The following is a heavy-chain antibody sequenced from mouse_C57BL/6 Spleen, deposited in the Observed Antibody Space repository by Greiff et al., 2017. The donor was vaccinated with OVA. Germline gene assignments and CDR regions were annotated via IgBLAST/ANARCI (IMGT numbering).Heavy chain of an antibody. CDR3: ARERGYFDY. Sequence: DVQLQESGPGLVKPSQSLSLTCSVTGYSITSGYYWNWIRQFPGNKLEWMGYISYDGSNNYNPSLKNRISITRDTSKNQFFLKLNSVTTEDTATYYCARERGYFDYWGQGTTLTVSS. J-gene: IGHJ2*01. CDR1: GYSITSGYY. V-gene: IGHV3-6*01. CDR2: ISYDGSN.